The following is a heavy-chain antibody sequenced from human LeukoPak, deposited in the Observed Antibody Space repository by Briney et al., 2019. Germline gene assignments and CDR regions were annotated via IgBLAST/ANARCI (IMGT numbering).Heavy chain of an antibody. CDR3: ARDHGNISWFYY. Sequence: SETLSLTCTVSGGSIRRSSYSWGWLRQPPGKGLEWIGTIDYSGTTYYNPSLKSRVTMSVDTSKKQFSLKLTSVTAADTAMYYCARDHGNISWFYYWGQGILVAVSS. J-gene: IGHJ4*02. V-gene: IGHV4-39*02. CDR1: GGSIRRSSYS. D-gene: IGHD6-13*01. CDR2: IDYSGTT.